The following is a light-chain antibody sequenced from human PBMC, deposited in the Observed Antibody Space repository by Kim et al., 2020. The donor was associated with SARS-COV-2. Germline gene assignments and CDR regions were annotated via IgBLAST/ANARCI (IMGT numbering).Light chain of an antibody. Sequence: LSASVGDRVTITCQASQDISTYLNWYQQKPGKAPKLLIFDASNLEAGVPSRFSGSGSGTDFTFTITSLQPEDIATYYCQQFDDLVTFGGGTKVDIK. CDR2: DAS. CDR3: QQFDDLVT. V-gene: IGKV1-33*01. J-gene: IGKJ4*01. CDR1: QDISTY.